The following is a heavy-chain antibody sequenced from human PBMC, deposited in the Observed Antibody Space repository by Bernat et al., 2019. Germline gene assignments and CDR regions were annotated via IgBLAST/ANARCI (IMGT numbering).Heavy chain of an antibody. V-gene: IGHV4-39*01. CDR2: IYYSGST. CDR3: ARQARVVVINDAFDI. D-gene: IGHD3-22*01. CDR1: GGSISSSSYY. J-gene: IGHJ3*02. Sequence: QLQLQESGPGLVKPSETLSLTCTVSGGSISSSSYYWGWIRQPPGKGLEWIGSIYYSGSTYYNPSLESRVTISVDTSKIQFSLKLSSVTAADTAVYYCARQARVVVINDAFDIWGQGTMVTVSS.